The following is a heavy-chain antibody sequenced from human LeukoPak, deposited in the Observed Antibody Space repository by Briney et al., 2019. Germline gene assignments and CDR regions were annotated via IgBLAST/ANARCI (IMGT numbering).Heavy chain of an antibody. CDR1: GGSISSGDYY. Sequence: PSETLSLTCTVSGGSISSGDYYWSWIRQPPGKGLEWIGYIYYSGSTYYNPSLKSRVTISVDTSKNQFSLKLSSVTAADTAVYYCARSPLGDKYQLPNYYFDYWGQGTLVTVSS. CDR2: IYYSGST. D-gene: IGHD2-2*01. CDR3: ARSPLGDKYQLPNYYFDY. J-gene: IGHJ4*02. V-gene: IGHV4-30-4*08.